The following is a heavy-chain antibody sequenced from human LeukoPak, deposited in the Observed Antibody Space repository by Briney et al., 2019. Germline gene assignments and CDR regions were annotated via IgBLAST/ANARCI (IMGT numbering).Heavy chain of an antibody. CDR1: GYTFTGYY. CDR2: INPNSGGT. J-gene: IGHJ4*02. Sequence: ASVKVSCKASGYTFTGYYMHWVRQAPGQGLEWMGWINPNSGGTNYAQKFQGWVTMTRDTSISTAYVELSRLRSDDTAVYYCARGGDIVVVVAATFDYWGQGTLVTVSS. D-gene: IGHD2-15*01. CDR3: ARGGDIVVVVAATFDY. V-gene: IGHV1-2*04.